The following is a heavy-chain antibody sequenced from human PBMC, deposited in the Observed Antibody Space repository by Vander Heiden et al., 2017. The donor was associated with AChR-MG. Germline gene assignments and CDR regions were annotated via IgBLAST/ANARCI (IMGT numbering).Heavy chain of an antibody. D-gene: IGHD6-13*01. CDR1: GFSLSTDAVG. CDR3: AHRLVAAAVFDY. J-gene: IGHJ4*02. V-gene: IGHV2-5*02. Sequence: QFTLKESGPTLVKPTQTLTLTCTFSGFSLSTDAVGVGWIRQPPGKALEWLALIYWADDGRYNQSLKSRLAITTDTSKNQVVLTMTNMDPLDTATYYCAHRLVAAAVFDYWGQGTLVTVSS. CDR2: IYWADDG.